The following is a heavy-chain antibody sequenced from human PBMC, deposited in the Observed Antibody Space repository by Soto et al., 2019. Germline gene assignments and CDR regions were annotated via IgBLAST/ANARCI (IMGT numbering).Heavy chain of an antibody. V-gene: IGHV3-23*01. D-gene: IGHD1-26*01. CDR2: ICGSGGSP. CDR3: AKDGIVGVTGY. Sequence: PGGLLSLFCAAFGFTLSSYAICWVRQAPGQGLDWVFAICGSGGSPYYADSVKGRFTISSDNPKNTPYPQMTGLRAEDTAVYYCAKDGIVGVTGYWGKGSLVTVAS. J-gene: IGHJ4*02. CDR1: GFTLSSYA.